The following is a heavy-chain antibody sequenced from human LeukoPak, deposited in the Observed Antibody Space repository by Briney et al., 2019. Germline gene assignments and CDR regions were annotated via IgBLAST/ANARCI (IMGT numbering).Heavy chain of an antibody. D-gene: IGHD3-3*01. CDR3: ARGQFLYDFWSGYPQFDP. V-gene: IGHV4-34*01. CDR1: GGSFSGYY. CDR2: INHSGST. J-gene: IGHJ5*02. Sequence: SETLSLTCAVYGGSFSGYYWSWLRQPPGKGLEWIGEINHSGSTNYNPSLKSRVTISVDTSKNQFSLKLSSVTAADTAVYYCARGQFLYDFWSGYPQFDPWGQGTLVTVSS.